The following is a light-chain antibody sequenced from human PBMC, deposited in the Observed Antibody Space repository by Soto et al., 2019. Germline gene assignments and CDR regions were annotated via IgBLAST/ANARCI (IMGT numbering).Light chain of an antibody. Sequence: EIVMTQSPATLSVSPGERATLSCTASQSVSSNLAWYQQKPGQAPRLLIYGASTRATVIPARFSGSGSGTEFTLTISSLQSEDFAVYYCQQYNNWPPFTFGPGTKVDIK. J-gene: IGKJ3*01. CDR1: QSVSSN. V-gene: IGKV3-15*01. CDR2: GAS. CDR3: QQYNNWPPFT.